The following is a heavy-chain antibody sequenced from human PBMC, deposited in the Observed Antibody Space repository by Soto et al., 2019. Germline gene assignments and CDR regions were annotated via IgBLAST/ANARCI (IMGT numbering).Heavy chain of an antibody. J-gene: IGHJ5*02. V-gene: IGHV1-69*12. CDR3: AREPYGVTTVINRFDP. D-gene: IGHD4-4*01. CDR2: IIPSFGTA. CDR1: GGTFSSYA. Sequence: QVQLVQSGAEVKKPGSSVKVSCKASGGTFSSYAISWVRQAPGQGLEWMGGIIPSFGTANYAQKFQGRVTITADESTSTADMELSSLRSEDTAVYYCAREPYGVTTVINRFDPWGQGTLVTVSS.